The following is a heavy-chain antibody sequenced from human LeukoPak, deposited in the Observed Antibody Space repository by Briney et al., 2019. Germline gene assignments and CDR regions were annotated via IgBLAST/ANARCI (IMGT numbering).Heavy chain of an antibody. CDR1: GFTFSSYS. CDR2: IKQDGSEK. V-gene: IGHV3-7*01. Sequence: GGSLRLSCAASGFTFSSYSMNWVRQAPGKGLEWVANIKQDGSEKYYVDSVKGRFTISRDNAKNSLYLQMNSLRAEDTAVYYCATIGSIATFDYWGQGTLVTVSS. D-gene: IGHD6-6*01. CDR3: ATIGSIATFDY. J-gene: IGHJ4*02.